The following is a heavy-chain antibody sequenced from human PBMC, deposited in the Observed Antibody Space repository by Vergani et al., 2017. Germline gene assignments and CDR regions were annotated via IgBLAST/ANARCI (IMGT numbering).Heavy chain of an antibody. D-gene: IGHD3-16*01. CDR3: ANHLRGGGIDY. Sequence: QVQLVESGGGVVQRGGSLRLSCATSGFTLSNYDMQWIRQGPGKGLEFVAFIQFDGSNQYYADSVKGRFTLSRDFSKNTLYLQMNSLRTDYTATYYCANHLRGGGIDYGGREPRSSSLQ. CDR2: IQFDGSNQ. V-gene: IGHV3-30*02. CDR1: GFTLSNYD. J-gene: IGHJ4*02.